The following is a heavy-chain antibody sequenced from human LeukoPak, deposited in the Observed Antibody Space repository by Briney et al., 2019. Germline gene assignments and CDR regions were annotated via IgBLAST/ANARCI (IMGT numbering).Heavy chain of an antibody. J-gene: IGHJ3*02. CDR3: AREPAALAYCGGDCPADAFDI. CDR1: GGTFSSYA. Sequence: ASVKVSCKASGGTFSSYAISWVRQAPGQGLEWMGWINAGNGNTKYSQKFQGRVTITRDTSASTAYMELSSLRSEDTAVYYCAREPAALAYCGGDCPADAFDIWGQGTMVTVSS. CDR2: INAGNGNT. V-gene: IGHV1-3*01. D-gene: IGHD2-21*01.